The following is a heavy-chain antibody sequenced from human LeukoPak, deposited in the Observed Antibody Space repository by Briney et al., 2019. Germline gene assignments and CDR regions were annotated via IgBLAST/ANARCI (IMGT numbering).Heavy chain of an antibody. Sequence: SETLSLTCTVSGGSISSGDYYWSWIRQPPGKGLEWIGYIYYSGSTYYNPSLKSRVTISVDTSKNQFSLKLSSVTAADTAVYYCAVPIAAAVNPPFDYWGQGTLVTVSS. CDR1: GGSISSGDYY. V-gene: IGHV4-30-4*01. CDR2: IYYSGST. CDR3: AVPIAAAVNPPFDY. J-gene: IGHJ4*02. D-gene: IGHD6-13*01.